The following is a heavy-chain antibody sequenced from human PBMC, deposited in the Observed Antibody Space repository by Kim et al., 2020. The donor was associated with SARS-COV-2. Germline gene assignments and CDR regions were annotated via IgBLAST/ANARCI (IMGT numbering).Heavy chain of an antibody. CDR3: ASEGAGTTDDY. V-gene: IGHV4-4*02. J-gene: IGHJ4*02. CDR2: T. D-gene: IGHD1-1*01. Sequence: TNSNPPLKSRVTRSVEQSKNQFSLKLSSVTAADTAVYYCASEGAGTTDDYWGQGTLVTVSS.